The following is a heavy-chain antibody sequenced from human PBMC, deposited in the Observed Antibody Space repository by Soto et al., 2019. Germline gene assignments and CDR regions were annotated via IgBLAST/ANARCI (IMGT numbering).Heavy chain of an antibody. CDR3: AKDAVRGYYYYGMDV. D-gene: IGHD3-10*01. V-gene: IGHV3-23*01. J-gene: IGHJ6*02. Sequence: GGSLRLSCAASGFTFSSYAMSWVRQAPGKGLEWVSAISGSGGSTYYADSVKGRFTISRDNSKNMLYLQMNSLRAEDTAVYYCAKDAVRGYYYYGMDVWGQGTTVTVSS. CDR2: ISGSGGST. CDR1: GFTFSSYA.